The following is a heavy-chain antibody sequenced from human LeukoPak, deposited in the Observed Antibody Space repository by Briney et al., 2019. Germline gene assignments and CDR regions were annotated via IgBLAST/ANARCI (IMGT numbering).Heavy chain of an antibody. D-gene: IGHD2-2*01. CDR3: ASPYCSSTSCYSYYYYMDV. CDR2: INPSGGST. J-gene: IGHJ6*03. Sequence: GASVKVSCKASGYTFTSYYMHWVRQAPGQGLEWMGIINPSGGSTSYAQKFQGRVTITADESTSTAYMELSSLRSEDTPVYYCASPYCSSTSCYSYYYYMDVWGKGTTVTVSS. CDR1: GYTFTSYY. V-gene: IGHV1-46*01.